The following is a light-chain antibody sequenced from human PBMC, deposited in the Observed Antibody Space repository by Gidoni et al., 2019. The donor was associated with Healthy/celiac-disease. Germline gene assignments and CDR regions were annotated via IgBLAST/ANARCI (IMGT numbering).Light chain of an antibody. V-gene: IGKV1-27*01. Sequence: DIQMTQSPSSLSASVGDRVNITCRASQGISNYLAWYQQQPGKVPKLLTYAASTLQSGVPSRFSGSGSGTDFSLTISSLQPDDVATYYCQKYNSAPRTFGQGTKVEIK. CDR2: AAS. J-gene: IGKJ1*01. CDR1: QGISNY. CDR3: QKYNSAPRT.